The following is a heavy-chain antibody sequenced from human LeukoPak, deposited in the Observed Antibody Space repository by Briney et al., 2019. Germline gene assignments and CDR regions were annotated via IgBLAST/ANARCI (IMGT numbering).Heavy chain of an antibody. V-gene: IGHV3-21*01. CDR3: ASQYCSSTSCRGLDYYYGMDV. J-gene: IGHJ6*02. Sequence: KAGGSLRLSCAASGFTFSSYRMTWVRQAPGKGLEWVSSISSSSSYIYYADSVEGRFTISRDNAKNSLYLQMNSLRAEDTAVYYCASQYCSSTSCRGLDYYYGMDVWGQGTTVTVSS. CDR2: ISSSSSYI. D-gene: IGHD2-2*01. CDR1: GFTFSSYR.